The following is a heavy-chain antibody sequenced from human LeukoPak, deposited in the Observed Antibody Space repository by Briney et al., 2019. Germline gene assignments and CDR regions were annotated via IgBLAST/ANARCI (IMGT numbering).Heavy chain of an antibody. CDR1: GFTFSSYA. Sequence: PGGSLRLSCAASGFTFSSYAMSWLRQAPGKGLEWVSTIGNSGGSTYYADSVKGRFTIARDDSENTLFLQMNSLRAEDTAVYYCAKATGYLLRGQGTLVTVSS. V-gene: IGHV3-23*01. D-gene: IGHD1-14*01. J-gene: IGHJ4*02. CDR2: IGNSGGST. CDR3: AKATGYLL.